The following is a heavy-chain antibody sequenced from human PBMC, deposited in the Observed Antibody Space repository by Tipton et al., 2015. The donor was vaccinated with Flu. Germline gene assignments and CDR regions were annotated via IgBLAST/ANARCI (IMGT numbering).Heavy chain of an antibody. V-gene: IGHV4-59*12. J-gene: IGHJ3*02. CDR3: ARDFTDGAFDI. Sequence: TLSLTCTVSGGSISSYYWSWIRQPPGKGLEWIGYIYYSGSTNYNPSLKSRVTMSVDTPKNQFSLKLSSVTAADTAVYDCARDFTDGAFDIWGQGTMVTVSS. CDR2: IYYSGST. CDR1: GGSISSYY.